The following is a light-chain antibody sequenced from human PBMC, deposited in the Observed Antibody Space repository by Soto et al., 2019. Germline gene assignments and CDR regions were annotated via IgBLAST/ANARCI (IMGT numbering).Light chain of an antibody. Sequence: DIPLTQSAPTLAASLSGGVCIXRRASQSISSWLAWYQQKPGKAPKLLIYDASNLEAGVPSRFRGSGSGTDFTFTISRLQPEDIATYYCQPYANLPPFGQGTRLEI. CDR1: QSISSW. J-gene: IGKJ5*01. CDR3: QPYANLPP. V-gene: IGKV1-33*01. CDR2: DAS.